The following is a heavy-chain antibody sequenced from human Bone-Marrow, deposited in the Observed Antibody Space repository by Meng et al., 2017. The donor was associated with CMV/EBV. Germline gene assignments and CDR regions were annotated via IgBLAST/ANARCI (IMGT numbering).Heavy chain of an antibody. J-gene: IGHJ4*02. CDR2: IIPIFGTA. V-gene: IGHV1-69*05. Sequence: SVKVSCKASGGTFSSYAISWVRQAPGQGLEWMGGIIPIFGTANYAQKFQGRVTITTDESTSTAYMELSSLRSEDTAVYYCARVGYSSSRSFDYWGQGTLVTVSS. CDR3: ARVGYSSSRSFDY. D-gene: IGHD6-13*01. CDR1: GGTFSSYA.